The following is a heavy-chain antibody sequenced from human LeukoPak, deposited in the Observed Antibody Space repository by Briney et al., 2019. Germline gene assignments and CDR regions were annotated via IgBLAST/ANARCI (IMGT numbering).Heavy chain of an antibody. V-gene: IGHV4-61*02. Sequence: PSETLSLTCTVSGGSISSGSYYWSWIRQPAGKGLEWIGRIYTSGSTNYNPSLKSRVTISVDTSKNQFSLKPSSVTAADTAVYYCARYYYGMDVWGQGTTVTVSS. CDR3: ARYYYGMDV. J-gene: IGHJ6*02. CDR1: GGSISSGSYY. CDR2: IYTSGST.